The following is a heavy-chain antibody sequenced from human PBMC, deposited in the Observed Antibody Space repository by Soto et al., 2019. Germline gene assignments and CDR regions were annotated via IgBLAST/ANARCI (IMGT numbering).Heavy chain of an antibody. CDR3: ASRGHCSNGQCHPFDY. Sequence: GGSLRVCCVGSDFRRSGFDMSWVRQAPGKGLEWLSFISMSGSSKTYAASVEGRFPISRDNVKNILYLQMDSLRVEDTAVYYCASRGHCSNGQCHPFDYRRQGTQVPVSS. D-gene: IGHD2-8*01. J-gene: IGHJ4*02. CDR1: DFRRSGFD. V-gene: IGHV3-11*06. CDR2: ISMSGSSK.